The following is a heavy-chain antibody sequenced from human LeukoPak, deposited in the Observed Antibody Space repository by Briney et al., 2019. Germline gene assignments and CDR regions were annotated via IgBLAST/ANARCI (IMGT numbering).Heavy chain of an antibody. Sequence: ASETLSPTCTVSGGSISSYYWSWIRQPPGKGLEWIGYIYYSGSTNYNPSLKSRVTISVDTSKNQFSLKLSSVTAADTAVYYCAALVGKNWFDPLGQGTLVTVSS. D-gene: IGHD6-6*01. J-gene: IGHJ5*02. V-gene: IGHV4-59*08. CDR1: GGSISSYY. CDR2: IYYSGST. CDR3: AALVGKNWFDP.